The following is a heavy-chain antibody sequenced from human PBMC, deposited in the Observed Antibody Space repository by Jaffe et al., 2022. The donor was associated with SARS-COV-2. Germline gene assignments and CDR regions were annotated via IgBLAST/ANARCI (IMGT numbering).Heavy chain of an antibody. Sequence: EVQLVESGGGLVKPGGSLRLSCAASGFTFSSYSMNWVRQAPGKGLEWVSSISSSSSYIYYADSVKGRFTISRDNAKNSLYLQMNSLRAEDTAVYYCAMGGYGDYGYYFDYWGQGTLVTVSS. J-gene: IGHJ4*02. CDR3: AMGGYGDYGYYFDY. D-gene: IGHD4-17*01. CDR1: GFTFSSYS. CDR2: ISSSSSYI. V-gene: IGHV3-21*01.